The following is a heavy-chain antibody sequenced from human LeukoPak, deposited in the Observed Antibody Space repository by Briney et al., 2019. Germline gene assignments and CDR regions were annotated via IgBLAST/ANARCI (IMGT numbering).Heavy chain of an antibody. CDR3: TRTLAYCGGDCYSHFDY. Sequence: QPGRSLRLSCTASGFTFGDYAISWVRQAPGKGLEWVGFIRSKAYGGTTEYAASVKGRFTISRDDSKSIAYLQMNSLKTEATAVYYCTRTLAYCGGDCYSHFDYWAQGTLVTVSS. J-gene: IGHJ4*02. D-gene: IGHD2-21*01. CDR2: IRSKAYGGTT. V-gene: IGHV3-49*04. CDR1: GFTFGDYA.